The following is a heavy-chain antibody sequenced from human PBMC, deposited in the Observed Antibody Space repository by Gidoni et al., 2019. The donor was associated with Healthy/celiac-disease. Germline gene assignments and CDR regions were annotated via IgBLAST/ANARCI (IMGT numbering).Heavy chain of an antibody. CDR3: ASGGPYGSGSYDDY. CDR1: GGSISSSSYY. CDR2: IYYSGST. D-gene: IGHD3-10*01. Sequence: QLQLQESGPGLVKPSETLSLTCTVSGGSISSSSYYWGWIRQPPGKGLEWIGSIYYSGSTYYNPSLKSRVTISVDTSKNQFSLKLSSVTAADTAVYYCASGGPYGSGSYDDYWGQGTLVTVSS. V-gene: IGHV4-39*07. J-gene: IGHJ4*02.